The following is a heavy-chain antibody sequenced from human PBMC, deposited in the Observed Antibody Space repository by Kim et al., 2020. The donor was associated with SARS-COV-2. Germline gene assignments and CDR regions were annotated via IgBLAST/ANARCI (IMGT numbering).Heavy chain of an antibody. CDR2: ISSSGSTI. V-gene: IGHV3-11*01. Sequence: GGSLRLSCAASGFTFSDYYMSWIRQAPGKGLEWVSYISSSGSTIYYADSVKGRFTISRDNAKNSLYLQMNSLRAEDTAVYYCARDVLLWFGELYYYYYGMDVWGQGTTVTVSS. CDR1: GFTFSDYY. D-gene: IGHD3-10*01. CDR3: ARDVLLWFGELYYYYYGMDV. J-gene: IGHJ6*02.